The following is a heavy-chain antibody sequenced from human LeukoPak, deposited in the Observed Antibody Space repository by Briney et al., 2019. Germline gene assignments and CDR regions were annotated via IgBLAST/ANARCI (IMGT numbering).Heavy chain of an antibody. V-gene: IGHV3-23*01. D-gene: IGHD3-22*01. CDR3: AKDVRPYDRTTIDY. CDR1: GFTFSIYA. Sequence: GGSLRLSCAASGFTFSIYAMSWVRQAPGKGLEWVSGISGSGGTSYYADSAKGRFTISRDNSKNTVYLQVNSLRAEDTALYYCAKDVRPYDRTTIDYWGQGTLVTVSS. CDR2: ISGSGGTS. J-gene: IGHJ4*02.